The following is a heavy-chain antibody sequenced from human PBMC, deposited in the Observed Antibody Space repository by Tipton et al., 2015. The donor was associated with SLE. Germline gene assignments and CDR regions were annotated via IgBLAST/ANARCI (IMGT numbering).Heavy chain of an antibody. CDR1: GGSISSYY. Sequence: TLSLTCTVSGGSISSYYWSWIRQPPGKGLEWTGYIYYSGSTNYNPSLKSRVTISVDTSKNQFSLKLSSVTAADTAVYYCARHRYSSGQLGYWGQGTLVTVSS. V-gene: IGHV4-59*08. D-gene: IGHD6-19*01. J-gene: IGHJ4*02. CDR2: IYYSGST. CDR3: ARHRYSSGQLGY.